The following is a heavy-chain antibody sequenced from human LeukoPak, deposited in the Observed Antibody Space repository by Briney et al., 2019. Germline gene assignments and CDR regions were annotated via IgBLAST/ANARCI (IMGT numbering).Heavy chain of an antibody. CDR2: ISYDGYNT. CDR3: ARDLEFCTSYRCFYPLDY. Sequence: PGRSLRLSCAASGFTFSSYAMHWVRQAPGKGLEWVAVISYDGYNTYYADSVKGRFTISRDNSKNTLYLQMNSLRVEDTAVYYCARDLEFCTSYRCFYPLDYWGQGTLVTVSS. J-gene: IGHJ4*02. CDR1: GFTFSSYA. D-gene: IGHD2/OR15-2a*01. V-gene: IGHV3-30-3*01.